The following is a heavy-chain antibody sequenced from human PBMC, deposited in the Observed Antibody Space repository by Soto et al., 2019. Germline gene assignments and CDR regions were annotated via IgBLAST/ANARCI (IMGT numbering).Heavy chain of an antibody. CDR1: GDTLTKIS. CDR2: FDPEDGET. Sequence: QVQLVQSGAEVKKPGASVKVSCKVSGDTLTKISMHWVRQAPGKGLEWMGGFDPEDGETIYAQKFQGRVTMTEDTSTDTAYMELSSLRSEDTAVYYCATSTTITIFGVVTLGMDVWGQGTTVTVSS. D-gene: IGHD3-3*01. J-gene: IGHJ6*02. CDR3: ATSTTITIFGVVTLGMDV. V-gene: IGHV1-24*01.